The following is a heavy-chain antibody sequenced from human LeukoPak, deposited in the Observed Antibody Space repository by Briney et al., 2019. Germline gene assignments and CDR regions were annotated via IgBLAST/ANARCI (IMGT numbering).Heavy chain of an antibody. V-gene: IGHV3-48*03. J-gene: IGHJ4*02. CDR3: ASAVADNFDY. D-gene: IGHD6-19*01. CDR1: GFTFTNYE. CDR2: ISSSGSSV. Sequence: GGSLRLSCAASGFTFTNYEMNWFRQAPGKGLEWVSYISSSGSSVYYADSVKGRFTISRDNSKNTLYLQMNSLRAEDTAVYYCASAVADNFDYWGQGTLVTVSS.